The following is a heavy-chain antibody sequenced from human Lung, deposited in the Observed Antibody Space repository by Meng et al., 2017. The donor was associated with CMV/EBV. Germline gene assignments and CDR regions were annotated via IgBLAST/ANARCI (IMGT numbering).Heavy chain of an antibody. D-gene: IGHD4-17*01. CDR1: GGSTSGVDYY. CDR2: IYYTGNT. J-gene: IGHJ4*02. Sequence: QVHLAESGQGLGNPSPTLAPTRTVVGGSTSGVDYYWTWLGQPPGKGLEWIGYIYYTGNTYYNPSLKSRVTISVDTSKNQFSLRLSSVTAADTAVYYCARGGAGIGDAGDHFDYWGQGTLVTVSS. V-gene: IGHV4-30-4*08. CDR3: ARGGAGIGDAGDHFDY.